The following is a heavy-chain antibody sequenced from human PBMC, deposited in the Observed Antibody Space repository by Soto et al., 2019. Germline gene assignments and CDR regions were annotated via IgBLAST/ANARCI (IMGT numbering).Heavy chain of an antibody. J-gene: IGHJ4*02. CDR2: IYTAGST. D-gene: IGHD2-21*02. CDR1: GFSVSNYY. Sequence: EVQLVESGGGLVQPGGSLRLSCAVSGFSVSNYYMGWVRQAPGKGLEWVSVIYTAGSTYYADSVKGRFIISRDNSKNTLYLQMNSLRDEDTAVYYCARGGVVVTAMHYWGQGTLVTVSS. CDR3: ARGGVVVTAMHY. V-gene: IGHV3-66*01.